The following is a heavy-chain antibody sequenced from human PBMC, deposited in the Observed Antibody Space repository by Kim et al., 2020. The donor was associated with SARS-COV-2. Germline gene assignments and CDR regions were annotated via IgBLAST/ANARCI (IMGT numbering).Heavy chain of an antibody. J-gene: IGHJ6*02. CDR1: GFTFSSYG. D-gene: IGHD3-10*01. Sequence: GGSLRLSCAASGFTFSSYGMHWVRQAPGKGLEWVSVIWSGGSNKYYADSVKGRFTISRDNSKNTLYLQMNSLRAEDTAVYYCARDTRVSSLRCYGMDVWGRGTTVTVS. V-gene: IGHV3-33*01. CDR3: ARDTRVSSLRCYGMDV. CDR2: IWSGGSNK.